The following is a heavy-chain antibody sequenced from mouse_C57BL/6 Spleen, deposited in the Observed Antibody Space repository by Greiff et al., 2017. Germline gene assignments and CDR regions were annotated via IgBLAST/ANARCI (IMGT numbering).Heavy chain of an antibody. CDR1: GYAFSSSW. Sequence: QVQLQQSGPELVKPGASVKISCKASGYAFSSSWMNWVKQRPGKGLEWIGRIYPGDGDTNYNGKFKGKATLTADKSSSTAYMQLSSLTSEDSAVYFCARDYSQYYYAMDYWGQGTSVTVSS. J-gene: IGHJ4*01. CDR2: IYPGDGDT. D-gene: IGHD2-12*01. CDR3: ARDYSQYYYAMDY. V-gene: IGHV1-82*01.